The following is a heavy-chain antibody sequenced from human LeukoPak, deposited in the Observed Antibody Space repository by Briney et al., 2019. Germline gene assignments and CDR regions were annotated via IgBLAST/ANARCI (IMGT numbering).Heavy chain of an antibody. CDR1: GGSVSSGSYY. Sequence: SETLSLTCSVSGGSVSSGSYYWSWIRQPPGKGLEWIGYSSYSGSISYNPSLKSRVTIAVDTAKNQFSLRLSSVTAADTAVYYCATVRWNDGDAFDIWGQGTMVTVSS. CDR3: ATVRWNDGDAFDI. V-gene: IGHV4-61*01. J-gene: IGHJ3*02. D-gene: IGHD1-1*01. CDR2: SSYSGSI.